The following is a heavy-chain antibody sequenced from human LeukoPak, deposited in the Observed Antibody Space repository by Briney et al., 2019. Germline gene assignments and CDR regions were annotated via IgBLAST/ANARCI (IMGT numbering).Heavy chain of an antibody. D-gene: IGHD2-15*01. CDR1: GGSISSSSYY. Sequence: SSETLSLTCTVSGGSISSSSYYWGWIRQPPGKGLEWIGSIYHSGSTYYNPSLKSRVTISVDTSKNQFSLKLSSVTAADTAVYYCARATGYCSGGSCYSVSYNWFDPWGQGTLVTVSS. CDR3: ARATGYCSGGSCYSVSYNWFDP. CDR2: IYHSGST. J-gene: IGHJ5*02. V-gene: IGHV4-39*07.